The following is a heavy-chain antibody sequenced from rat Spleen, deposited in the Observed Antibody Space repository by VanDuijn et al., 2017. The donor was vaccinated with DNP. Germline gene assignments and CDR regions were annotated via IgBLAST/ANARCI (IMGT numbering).Heavy chain of an antibody. D-gene: IGHD1-9*01. CDR3: ARHTYYGYNYYFDY. Sequence: EVQLVESGGGLVQPGRSLKLSCEASGFTFTDYAMAWVRQAPTKGLEWVASISTGGGNTYYRDSVKGRFTISRDNAKSTLYLQMDSLRSEETATYYCARHTYYGYNYYFDYWGQGVMVTVSS. CDR2: ISTGGGNT. CDR1: GFTFTDYA. V-gene: IGHV5S11*01. J-gene: IGHJ2*01.